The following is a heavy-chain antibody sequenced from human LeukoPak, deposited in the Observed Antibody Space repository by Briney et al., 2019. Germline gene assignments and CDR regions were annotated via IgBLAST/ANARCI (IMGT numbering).Heavy chain of an antibody. CDR2: ISAYNGNT. CDR3: ARVEAAALTFDY. J-gene: IGHJ4*02. V-gene: IGHV1-18*04. D-gene: IGHD6-13*01. Sequence: ASVRVSCKASGYTFTSYGISWVRQAPGEGVEWMGWISAYNGNTNYAQKLQGRVTMTTDTSTSTAYMELRSLRSDDTAVYYCARVEAAALTFDYWGQGTLVTVSS. CDR1: GYTFTSYG.